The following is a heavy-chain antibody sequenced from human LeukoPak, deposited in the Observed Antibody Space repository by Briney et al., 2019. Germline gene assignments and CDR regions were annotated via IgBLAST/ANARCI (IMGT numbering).Heavy chain of an antibody. CDR1: GGTFSSYA. CDR2: IIPILGIA. D-gene: IGHD2-2*01. CDR3: ATSTPPDIVVVPAARKSYYYYGMDV. J-gene: IGHJ6*02. V-gene: IGHV1-69*04. Sequence: SVKVSCKASGGTFSSYAISWVRQAPGQGLEWMGMIIPILGIANYAQKFQGRVTITADKSTSTAYMELSSLRSEDTAVYYCATSTPPDIVVVPAARKSYYYYGMDVWGQGSTVTVSS.